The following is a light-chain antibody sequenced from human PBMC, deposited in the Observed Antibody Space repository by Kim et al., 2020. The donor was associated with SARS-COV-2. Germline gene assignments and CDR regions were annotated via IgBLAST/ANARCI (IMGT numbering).Light chain of an antibody. Sequence: LSPGERANLYCRTCQSVSSYLAWYQQKPGQAPRLLIYDASNRATDIPARFSGSGSGTDFTLTISSLEPEDFAVYYCQQRSNWHPYTFGQGTKLEI. CDR3: QQRSNWHPYT. CDR1: QSVSSY. V-gene: IGKV3-11*01. CDR2: DAS. J-gene: IGKJ2*01.